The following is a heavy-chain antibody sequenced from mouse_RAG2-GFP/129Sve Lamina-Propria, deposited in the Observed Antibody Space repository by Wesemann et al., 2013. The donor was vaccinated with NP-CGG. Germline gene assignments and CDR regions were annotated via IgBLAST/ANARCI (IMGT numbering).Heavy chain of an antibody. J-gene: IGHJ1*03. CDR2: IDPSDSYT. V-gene: IGHV1-69*02. CDR1: GYTFTSYW. D-gene: IGHD2-1*01. Sequence: QVQLQQPGAELVKPGASVKLSCKASGYTFTSYWMHWVKQRPGQGLEWIGEIDPSDSYTNYNQKFKGKATLTVDKSSSTAYMQLSSLTSEDSAVYYCARRGGNYGWYFDVWGTGTTVTVSS. CDR3: ARRGGNYGWYFDV.